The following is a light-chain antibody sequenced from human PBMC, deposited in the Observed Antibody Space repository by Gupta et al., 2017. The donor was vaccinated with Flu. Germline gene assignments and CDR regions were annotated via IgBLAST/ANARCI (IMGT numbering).Light chain of an antibody. Sequence: SSELTQVPAVSVALGQTVRITCPGDSLRSYYASWYQQKPGQAPVLVIYGKNNRPSGIPDRFSGSSSGKTASLTITGAQAEDEADYYCNSRDSSGNHLVVFGGGTKLTVL. CDR2: GKN. CDR3: NSRDSSGNHLVV. V-gene: IGLV3-19*01. CDR1: SLRSYY. J-gene: IGLJ2*01.